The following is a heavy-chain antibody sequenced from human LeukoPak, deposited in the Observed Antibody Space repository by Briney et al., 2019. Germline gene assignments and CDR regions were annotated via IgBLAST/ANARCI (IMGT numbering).Heavy chain of an antibody. CDR3: ARHSSGWHTLGY. Sequence: SETLSLTCTVSGGSISSYYWGWIRQPPGKGPEWIGYIYYSGSTTYNPSLKSRVTISVDTSKNQFSLRLSSVTAADTAVYYCARHSSGWHTLGYWGQGTLVTISS. D-gene: IGHD6-19*01. CDR2: IYYSGST. J-gene: IGHJ4*02. V-gene: IGHV4-59*08. CDR1: GGSISSYY.